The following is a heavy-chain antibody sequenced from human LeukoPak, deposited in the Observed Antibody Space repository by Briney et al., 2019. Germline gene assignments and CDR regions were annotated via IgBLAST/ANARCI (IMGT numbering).Heavy chain of an antibody. D-gene: IGHD3-10*01. J-gene: IGHJ4*02. CDR3: AKGHNSVRSSSNFDY. CDR2: ISGSGGST. V-gene: IGHV3-23*01. CDR1: GFTFSSYG. Sequence: PGGSLRLSCAASGFTFSSYGMHWVRRAPGKGLEWVSAISGSGGSTYYADSVKGRFTISRDNSKNTLYLQMNSLRAEDTAVYYCAKGHNSVRSSSNFDYWGQGTLVTVSS.